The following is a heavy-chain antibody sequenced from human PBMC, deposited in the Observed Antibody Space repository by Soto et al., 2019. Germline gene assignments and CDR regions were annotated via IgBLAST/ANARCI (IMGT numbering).Heavy chain of an antibody. V-gene: IGHV1-69*13. Sequence: SVKVSCKASGGTFSSYAISWVRQAPGQGLEWMGGIIPILGTANYAQKFQGRVTITADESTSTAYMELSSLRSEDTAVYYCARDSQQRGYSYGSHDYWGQGTLVTVS. J-gene: IGHJ4*02. CDR2: IIPILGTA. CDR3: ARDSQQRGYSYGSHDY. D-gene: IGHD5-18*01. CDR1: GGTFSSYA.